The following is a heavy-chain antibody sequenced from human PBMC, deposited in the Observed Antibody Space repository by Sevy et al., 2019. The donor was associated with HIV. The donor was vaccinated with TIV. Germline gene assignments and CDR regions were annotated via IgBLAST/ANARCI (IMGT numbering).Heavy chain of an antibody. CDR2: IQFDGSSQ. CDR3: AKNTAAVGVGGFDY. Sequence: GSLRLSCAASGFTFSYSGMHWVRQAPGKGLEWLTFIQFDGSSQYYTDSVKGRFTILRDNSKNTLYLQMNSLRGDDTAVYYCAKNTAAVGVGGFDYWGQGALVTVSS. D-gene: IGHD2-8*01. CDR1: GFTFSYSG. V-gene: IGHV3-30*02. J-gene: IGHJ4*02.